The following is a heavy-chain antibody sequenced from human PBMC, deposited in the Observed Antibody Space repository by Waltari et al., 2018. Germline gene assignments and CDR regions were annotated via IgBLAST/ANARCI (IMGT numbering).Heavy chain of an antibody. CDR2: VYYSGAA. D-gene: IGHD3-16*02. V-gene: IGHV4-39*07. J-gene: IGHJ5*02. CDR3: GRYSTYPDVCLDP. Sequence: QLQLQESGPVLVKPSETASLTCTVSGGSIRTSRYYWGWVRQPPGKGLEWIGSVYYSGAAYYSPSLKSRVTILVDTSKNQFSLTLSSVTVADTAVYYCGRYSTYPDVCLDPWGQGTLVTVSP. CDR1: GGSIRTSRYY.